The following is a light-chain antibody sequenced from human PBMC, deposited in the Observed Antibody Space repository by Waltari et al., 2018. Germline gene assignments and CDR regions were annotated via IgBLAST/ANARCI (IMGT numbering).Light chain of an antibody. CDR1: SSDAGGYDY. CDR3: SSYTTDSLGV. CDR2: DVP. V-gene: IGLV2-14*03. Sequence: QSALTQPASVSGSPGQSISISCTGPSSDAGGYDYVSWYQQHPGKAPKLMIYDVPHRPSGVPNRFSGSKSGITASLTISGLQPEDEADYYCSSYTTDSLGVFGGGTKLTVL. J-gene: IGLJ2*01.